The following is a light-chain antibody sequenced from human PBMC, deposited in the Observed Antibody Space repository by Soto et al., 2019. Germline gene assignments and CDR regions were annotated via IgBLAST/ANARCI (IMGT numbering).Light chain of an antibody. Sequence: TLSLSPGERATLSCRASQSVSSYLAWYQQKPGQAPRLLIYDASNRATGIPARFSGSGSGTDFTLTISSLEPEDFAVYYCQQRSNWPPSTLGGGTKVDIK. CDR3: QQRSNWPPST. CDR1: QSVSSY. J-gene: IGKJ4*01. CDR2: DAS. V-gene: IGKV3-11*01.